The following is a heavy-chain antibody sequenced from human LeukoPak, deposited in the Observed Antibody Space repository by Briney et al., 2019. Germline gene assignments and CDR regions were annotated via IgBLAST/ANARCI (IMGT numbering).Heavy chain of an antibody. CDR3: ARESIAARPGGFDY. V-gene: IGHV1-2*02. Sequence: GASGKGSWKASGYSCTGYYMHWVRQAPGQGLEWMGWINPNSGGTNYAQKFQGRVTMTRDTSISTAYMELSRLRSDDTAVYYCARESIAARPGGFDYWGQGTLVTVSS. D-gene: IGHD6-6*01. CDR1: GYSCTGYY. J-gene: IGHJ4*02. CDR2: INPNSGGT.